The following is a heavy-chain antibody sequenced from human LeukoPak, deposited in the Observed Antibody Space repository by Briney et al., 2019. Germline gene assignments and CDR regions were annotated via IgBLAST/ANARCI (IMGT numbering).Heavy chain of an antibody. Sequence: GASVKVSCKASGYTFINYYVHWVRQAPGQGLEWMGIINPSGGTTTYAQKIQGRVTLTRDTSISTAYMELSRLRSDDTAVYYCARDIVMVTYWFDPWGQGTLVTVSS. V-gene: IGHV1-46*01. CDR1: GYTFINYY. CDR2: INPSGGTT. CDR3: ARDIVMVTYWFDP. J-gene: IGHJ5*02. D-gene: IGHD5-18*01.